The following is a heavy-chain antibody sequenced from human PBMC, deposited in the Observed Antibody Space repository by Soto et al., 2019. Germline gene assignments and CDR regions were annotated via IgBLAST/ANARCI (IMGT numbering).Heavy chain of an antibody. V-gene: IGHV4-31*03. J-gene: IGHJ4*02. Sequence: SETLSLTCTVSGGSISSGGYYWSWIRQHPGKGLEWIGYIYYSGSTYYNPSLKSRVTISVDTSKNQFSLKLSSVTAADTAVYYCARECITYELPYIDYWGQGTLVTVSS. CDR2: IYYSGST. CDR1: GGSISSGGYY. CDR3: ARECITYELPYIDY. D-gene: IGHD3-10*01.